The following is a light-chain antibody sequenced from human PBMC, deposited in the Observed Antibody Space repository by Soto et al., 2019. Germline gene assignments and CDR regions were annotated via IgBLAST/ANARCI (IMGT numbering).Light chain of an antibody. CDR1: QSISSW. V-gene: IGKV1-5*01. CDR2: DAS. CDR3: QQYNSWWT. J-gene: IGKJ1*01. Sequence: DIQMTQSPSTLSASVGDRVTITCRASQSISSWLAWYQQKPGKAPKLLIYDASSLESGVPSRFSGSGSGTEFTITISSLQPDDFATYYCQQYNSWWTFGQGTKVEIK.